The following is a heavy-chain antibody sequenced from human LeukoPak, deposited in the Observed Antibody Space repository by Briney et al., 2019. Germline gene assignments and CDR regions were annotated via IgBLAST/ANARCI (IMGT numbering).Heavy chain of an antibody. CDR1: GGSISSSNW. CDR2: TYHSGST. D-gene: IGHD3-16*02. V-gene: IGHV4-4*02. J-gene: IGHJ4*02. Sequence: SGTLSLTCAVSGGSISSSNWWSWVRQPPGKGLEWIGETYHSGSTNYNPSLKSRVTISVDKSKNQFSLKLSSVTAADTAVYYCARGVITFGGVIVTSYYFDYWGQGTLVTVSS. CDR3: ARGVITFGGVIVTSYYFDY.